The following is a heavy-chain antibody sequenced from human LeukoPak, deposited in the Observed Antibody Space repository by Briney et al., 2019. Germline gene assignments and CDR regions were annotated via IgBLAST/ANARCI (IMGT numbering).Heavy chain of an antibody. CDR3: VMCSGVFGSSGY. CDR2: ISSGTGSYI. CDR1: GFSFSSYS. V-gene: IGHV3-21*01. J-gene: IGHJ4*02. Sequence: GGSPRLSCVASGFSFSSYSMNWVRQAPGKGLEWVSTISSGTGSYIYYADSVRGRFTISRGNAKNSLYLQMNSLRAEDTAVYYCVMCSGVFGSSGYWGQGTLVTVSS. D-gene: IGHD6-6*01.